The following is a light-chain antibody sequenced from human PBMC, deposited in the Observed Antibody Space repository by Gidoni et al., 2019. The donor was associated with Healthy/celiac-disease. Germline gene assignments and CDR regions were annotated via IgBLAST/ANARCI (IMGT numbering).Light chain of an antibody. V-gene: IGKV3-11*01. J-gene: IGKJ5*01. CDR1: QIVSNY. CDR3: QQRSNWPIT. CDR2: DAS. Sequence: EIVLTQSPATLSLSPGERATLSCRASQIVSNYLAWYQQTPGKAPRLLIYDASNRAAGIPARVSGSGSGTDFTLTISSLEPEDFAVYYCQQRSNWPITFGQGTRLEIK.